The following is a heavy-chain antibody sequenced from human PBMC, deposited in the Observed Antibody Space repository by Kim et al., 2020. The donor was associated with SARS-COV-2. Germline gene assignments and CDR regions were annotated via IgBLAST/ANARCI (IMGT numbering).Heavy chain of an antibody. D-gene: IGHD3-9*01. CDR1: GFTFSSYG. Sequence: GGSLRLSCAASGFTFSSYGMHWVRQAPGKGLEWVAVIWYDGSNKYYADSVKGRFTISRDNSKNTLYLQMNSLRVEDTAVYYCARILSILTGYSYYYYGMDVWGQGTTVTVSS. J-gene: IGHJ6*02. CDR2: IWYDGSNK. V-gene: IGHV3-33*01. CDR3: ARILSILTGYSYYYYGMDV.